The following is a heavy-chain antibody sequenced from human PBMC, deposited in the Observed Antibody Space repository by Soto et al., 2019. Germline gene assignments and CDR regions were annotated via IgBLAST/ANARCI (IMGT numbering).Heavy chain of an antibody. D-gene: IGHD6-19*01. J-gene: IGHJ4*02. CDR3: AHGSGWLFDF. CDR1: GFSLSTSGVG. V-gene: IGHV2-5*02. CDR2: IYWDDDN. Sequence: QITLKESGPTLVTPTQTLTLTCTFSGFSLSTSGVGVGWFRQPPGKALEWLTLIYWDDDNHYSPSLQSGLTITKDTSKNQVVLTMTHMDPVDTATYYCAHGSGWLFDFWGQGALVTVSS.